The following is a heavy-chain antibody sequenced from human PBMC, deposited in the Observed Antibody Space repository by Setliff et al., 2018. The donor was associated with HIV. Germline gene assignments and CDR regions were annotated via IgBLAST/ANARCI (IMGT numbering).Heavy chain of an antibody. CDR2: IIPILGIA. CDR3: ARPQWELGVDYYGMDV. CDR1: GGTFTSYV. Sequence: SVKVSCKASGGTFTSYVISWVRQAPGQGLEWMGGIIPILGIASYSQKFQGRVTITADKSMSTAYMELSSLRSEDTAVYYCARPQWELGVDYYGMDVWGQGTTVTVSS. V-gene: IGHV1-69*10. J-gene: IGHJ6*02. D-gene: IGHD1-26*01.